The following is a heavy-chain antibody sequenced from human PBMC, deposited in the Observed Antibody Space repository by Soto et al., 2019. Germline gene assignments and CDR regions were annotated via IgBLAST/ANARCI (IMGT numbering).Heavy chain of an antibody. CDR3: ARQDSGWYFFIPY. Sequence: SETLSLTCTVSGGSISSSSYYWGWIRQPPGKGLEWIGSIYYSGSTYYNPSLKSRVTISVDTSKNQFSLKLSSVTAADTAVYYCARQDSGWYFFIPYWGQGTLVTVSS. D-gene: IGHD6-19*01. V-gene: IGHV4-39*01. J-gene: IGHJ4*02. CDR2: IYYSGST. CDR1: GGSISSSSYY.